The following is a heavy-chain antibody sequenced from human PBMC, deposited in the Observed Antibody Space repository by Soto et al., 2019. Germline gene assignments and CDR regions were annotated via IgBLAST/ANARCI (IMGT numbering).Heavy chain of an antibody. D-gene: IGHD3-22*01. V-gene: IGHV3-72*01. CDR2: SRDKPQGYST. J-gene: IGHJ4*02. Sequence: PGGSLRLSCAGSGFTLSGHYIDWVRQAPGKGLEWVGRSRDKPQGYSTAYAASVKGRFTTSRDESKNSAYLQMNSLKTEDTAVYYCVRATYFSDSSGYTRCLDYWGQGTLVTVSS. CDR3: VRATYFSDSSGYTRCLDY. CDR1: GFTLSGHY.